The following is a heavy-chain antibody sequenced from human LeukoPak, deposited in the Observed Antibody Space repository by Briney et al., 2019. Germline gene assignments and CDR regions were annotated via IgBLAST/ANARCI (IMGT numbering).Heavy chain of an antibody. D-gene: IGHD5-12*01. CDR3: SREWSPRGYTYGQKFDY. CDR2: ISYNGDNK. CDR1: GFTFSSYA. V-gene: IGHV3-30-3*01. J-gene: IGHJ4*02. Sequence: GGSLRLSCAASGFTFSSYAMHWVRQAPGKGLEWVAVISYNGDNKFFADSVKGRFTISRDNSKNTLYLQMNSLRVEDTALYYCSREWSPRGYTYGQKFDYWGQATLVTVSS.